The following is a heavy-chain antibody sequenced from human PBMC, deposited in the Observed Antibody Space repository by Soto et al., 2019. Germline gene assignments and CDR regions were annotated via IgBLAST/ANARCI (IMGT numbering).Heavy chain of an antibody. J-gene: IGHJ4*02. D-gene: IGHD3-3*01. Sequence: SETLSLTCAVYGGSFSGYYWSWIRQPPGKGLEWIGEINHSGSTNYNPSLKSRVTISVDTSKNQFSLKLSSVTAADTAVYYCASSPYDSDYFDYWGQGTLVTVSS. V-gene: IGHV4-34*01. CDR1: GGSFSGYY. CDR2: INHSGST. CDR3: ASSPYDSDYFDY.